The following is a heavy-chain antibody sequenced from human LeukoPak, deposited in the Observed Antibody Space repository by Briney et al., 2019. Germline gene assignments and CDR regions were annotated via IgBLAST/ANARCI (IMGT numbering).Heavy chain of an antibody. CDR2: IYYSGNT. CDR1: GGSIGSSIYY. D-gene: IGHD5-18*01. J-gene: IGHJ4*02. V-gene: IGHV4-39*01. CDR3: ARMDTAMVVYFDF. Sequence: PSGTLSLTCTVSGGSIGSSIYYWGWIRQPPGKGLEWIGSIYYSGNTYYNPSLKSRVTISVDTSKNQFSLKLSSVTAADTAVYYCARMDTAMVVYFDFWGQGTLVTVSS.